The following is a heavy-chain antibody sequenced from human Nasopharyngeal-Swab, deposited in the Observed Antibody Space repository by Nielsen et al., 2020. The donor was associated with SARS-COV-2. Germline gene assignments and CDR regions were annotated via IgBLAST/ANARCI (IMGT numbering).Heavy chain of an antibody. CDR1: GFTFSSYA. V-gene: IGHV3-23*01. J-gene: IGHJ6*02. CDR3: AKAPYLRGLEV. CDR2: ISGSGDTT. D-gene: IGHD2-21*01. Sequence: GESLKISCAASGFTFSSYAMSWVRQAPGKGLEWVSIISGSGDTTYYADSVNDRFTISRDNSKNTLYLQMNSLRVEDTALYYCAKAPYLRGLEVWGQGTTVTVSS.